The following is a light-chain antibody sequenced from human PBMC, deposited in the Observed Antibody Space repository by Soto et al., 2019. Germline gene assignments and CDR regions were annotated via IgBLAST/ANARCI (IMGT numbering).Light chain of an antibody. CDR3: QHYNSYSEA. CDR2: DVS. V-gene: IGKV1-5*01. CDR1: QSINNL. J-gene: IGKJ1*01. Sequence: DVQMTQSPSTLSASVGDRATITGRASQSINNLLAWYQQKPVKAPKFLIYDVSTLESGVPSRFSGSGSGTEFTLTISSLQPDDFATYYCQHYNSYSEAFGQGTQVEIK.